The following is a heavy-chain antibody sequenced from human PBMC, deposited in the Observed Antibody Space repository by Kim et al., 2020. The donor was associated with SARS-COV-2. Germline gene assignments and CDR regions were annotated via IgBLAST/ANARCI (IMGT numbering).Heavy chain of an antibody. J-gene: IGHJ6*02. D-gene: IGHD3-10*01. CDR3: VRVGHVSGPYGMDV. CDR2: ISYSGSNI. V-gene: IGHV3-21*01. Sequence: GGSLRLSCAASGFTFSSYTMNWVRQAPGKGLEWVSSISYSGSNIYYADSLKGRFTISRDSAKNSLYLQMNSLRAEDTAVYYCVRVGHVSGPYGMDVWGQG. CDR1: GFTFSSYT.